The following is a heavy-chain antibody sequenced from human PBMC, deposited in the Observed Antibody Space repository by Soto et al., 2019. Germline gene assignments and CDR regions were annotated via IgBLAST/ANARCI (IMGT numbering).Heavy chain of an antibody. Sequence: GPLRLSCVTSGFTFSPLSMIWVRQAPGKGLEWISYITGSSSTIYYADSVRGRFAVSRDNAKNSVFLQMNSLRDEDTAVYFCARVRGPSLMTWYFDFWGQGTLVTVSS. V-gene: IGHV3-48*02. D-gene: IGHD3-16*01. CDR1: GFTFSPLS. CDR3: ARVRGPSLMTWYFDF. CDR2: ITGSSSTI. J-gene: IGHJ4*02.